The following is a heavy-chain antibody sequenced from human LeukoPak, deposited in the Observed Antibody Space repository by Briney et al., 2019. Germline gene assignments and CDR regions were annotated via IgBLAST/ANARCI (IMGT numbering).Heavy chain of an antibody. Sequence: ASVKVSCKASGYTFTSYGISWVRQAPGQGLEWMGGIIPIFGTANYAQKFQGRVTITTDESTSTAYMELSSLRSEDTAVYYCASGGYSYGPTGYWGQGTLVTVSS. J-gene: IGHJ4*02. CDR3: ASGGYSYGPTGY. D-gene: IGHD5-18*01. CDR2: IIPIFGTA. CDR1: GYTFTSYG. V-gene: IGHV1-69*05.